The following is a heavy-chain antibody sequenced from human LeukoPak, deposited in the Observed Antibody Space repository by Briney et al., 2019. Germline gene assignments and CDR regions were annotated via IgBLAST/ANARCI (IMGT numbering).Heavy chain of an antibody. Sequence: SETLSLTCTVSGGSISSYYWSWIRQPPGKGLEWIGYIYYSGSTNYNPSLKSRVTISVDTSKNQFSLKLSSVTAADTAVYYCARVGILTGLDYWGQGTLVTVSS. CDR3: ARVGILTGLDY. D-gene: IGHD3-9*01. V-gene: IGHV4-59*01. CDR1: GGSISSYY. J-gene: IGHJ4*02. CDR2: IYYSGST.